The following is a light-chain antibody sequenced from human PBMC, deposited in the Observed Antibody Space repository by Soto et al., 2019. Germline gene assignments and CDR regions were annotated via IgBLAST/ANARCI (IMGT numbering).Light chain of an antibody. J-gene: IGLJ1*01. CDR2: EVT. V-gene: IGLV2-18*02. Sequence: QSALTQPPSVSGSPGQSVTISCTGTSSDVGRYDRVSWYQQSPGTAPKLIIYEVTNRPSGVPDRFSGSKSGNTASLTISGLQAEDEADFYCSSYTSSSRYIFGTGTKLNVL. CDR1: SSDVGRYDR. CDR3: SSYTSSSRYI.